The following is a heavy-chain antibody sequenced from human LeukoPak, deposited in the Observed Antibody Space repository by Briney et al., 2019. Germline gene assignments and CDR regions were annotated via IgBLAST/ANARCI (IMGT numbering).Heavy chain of an antibody. Sequence: SETLSLICTVSGGSIYSYYWSWIRQPPGKGLEWIGYIYYSGSTNYNPSLKSRVAISVDTSKNQLSLKLRSVTAADTALYYCARGGYSFDYWGQGTLVTVSS. CDR2: IYYSGST. D-gene: IGHD3-22*01. CDR1: GGSIYSYY. V-gene: IGHV4-59*01. J-gene: IGHJ4*02. CDR3: ARGGYSFDY.